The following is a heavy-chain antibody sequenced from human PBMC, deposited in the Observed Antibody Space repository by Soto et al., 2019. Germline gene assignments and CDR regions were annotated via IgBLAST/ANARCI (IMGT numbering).Heavy chain of an antibody. J-gene: IGHJ4*02. Sequence: GGSLRLSCAASGFTFSSYWMSWVRQAPGKGLEWVANIKQDGSEKYYVDSVKGRFTISRDNAKNSLHLQMNSLRAEDTAVYYCARDYYDSSGYYGVGYYFDYWGQGTLVTVPQ. CDR1: GFTFSSYW. V-gene: IGHV3-7*03. CDR3: ARDYYDSSGYYGVGYYFDY. D-gene: IGHD3-22*01. CDR2: IKQDGSEK.